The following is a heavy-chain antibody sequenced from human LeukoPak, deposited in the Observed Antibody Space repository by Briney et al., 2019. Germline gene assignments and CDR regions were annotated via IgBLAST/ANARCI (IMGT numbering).Heavy chain of an antibody. CDR1: GASIKTYY. D-gene: IGHD1-7*01. V-gene: IGHV4-59*08. J-gene: IGHJ4*02. CDR3: ARHGNWNSRQYYFDY. CDR2: SGST. Sequence: PETLSPTSTVSGASIKTYYWSWIRQPPGKGLEWIGHSGSTNYNPSLKSRVTILVDTSKNQFSLKLTSVTAADTAVYYCARHGNWNSRQYYFDYWGRGTRVTVSS.